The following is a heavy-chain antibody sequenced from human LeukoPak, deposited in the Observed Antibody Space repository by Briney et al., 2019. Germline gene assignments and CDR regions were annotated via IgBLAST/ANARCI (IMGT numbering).Heavy chain of an antibody. Sequence: SETLSLTCTVSGYSISSGYYWGWIRQPPGKGLEWIGSIYHSGSTYYNPSLKSRVTISVDTSKNRFSLKLSSVTAADTAVYYCARDVLRGYSSGWFGYWGQGTLVTVSS. CDR1: GYSISSGYY. V-gene: IGHV4-38-2*02. J-gene: IGHJ4*02. CDR3: ARDVLRGYSSGWFGY. CDR2: IYHSGST. D-gene: IGHD6-19*01.